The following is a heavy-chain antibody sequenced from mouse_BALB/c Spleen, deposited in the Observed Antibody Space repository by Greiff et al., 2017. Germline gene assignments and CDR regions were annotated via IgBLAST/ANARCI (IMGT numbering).Heavy chain of an antibody. CDR2: LSSGGGST. J-gene: IGHJ4*01. CDR1: GFAFSSYD. D-gene: IGHD2-14*01. CDR3: ARHGRDDGGYAMDD. V-gene: IGHV5-12-1*01. Sequence: EVKLVESGGGLVKPGGSLKLSCAVSGFAFSSYDMSWVRQTPGRKLVWVTYLSSGGGSTYYPDTVKGRFTISRDNAKNTLYLQLSRLTSEDTAMYNGARHGRDDGGYAMDDWGQGTSVTVSS.